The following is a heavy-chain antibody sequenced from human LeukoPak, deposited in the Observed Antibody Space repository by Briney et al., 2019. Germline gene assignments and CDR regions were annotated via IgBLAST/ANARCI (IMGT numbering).Heavy chain of an antibody. Sequence: GGSLKLSCAASGFTFSASPIHWVRQASGKGLEWVGRIRSKAHSYATAYAESVKGRFTISRDDSENTAYLQMNSLKTEDTAVYYCTRRVGDSYFYGMDVWGQGTLVTVSS. D-gene: IGHD5/OR15-5a*01. V-gene: IGHV3-73*01. CDR1: GFTFSASP. CDR3: TRRVGDSYFYGMDV. CDR2: IRSKAHSYAT. J-gene: IGHJ6*02.